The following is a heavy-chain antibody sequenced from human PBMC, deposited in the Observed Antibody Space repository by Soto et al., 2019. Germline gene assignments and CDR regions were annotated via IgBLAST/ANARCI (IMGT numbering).Heavy chain of an antibody. V-gene: IGHV1-18*01. Sequence: ASVKVSCKASGYTFTSYGIRWVRQAPGQGLEWMGWVSTYNGNTNYAQKLQGRVTMTTDTSTSTAYMELRSLRSDDTAVYYCLFYYYGMDVWGQGTTVTVSS. CDR1: GYTFTSYG. J-gene: IGHJ6*02. CDR2: VSTYNGNT. CDR3: LFYYYGMDV.